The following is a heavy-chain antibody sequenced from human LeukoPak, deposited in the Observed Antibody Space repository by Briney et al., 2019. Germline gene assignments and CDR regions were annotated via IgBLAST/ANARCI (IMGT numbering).Heavy chain of an antibody. CDR3: ARDYTMTHAFDI. V-gene: IGHV4-59*01. CDR2: IYYTGST. D-gene: IGHD3-22*01. Sequence: PWETLSLTCTVSGGSMSSYYWSWIRQPPGKGLEWIGYIYYTGSTNYNPSLKSRVTISVDTSKNQFSLKLSSVTAADTALYYCARDYTMTHAFDIWGQGILVTVSS. CDR1: GGSMSSYY. J-gene: IGHJ3*02.